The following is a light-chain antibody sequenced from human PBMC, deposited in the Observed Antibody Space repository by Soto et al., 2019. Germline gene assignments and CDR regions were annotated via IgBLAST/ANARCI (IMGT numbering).Light chain of an antibody. V-gene: IGKV3-15*01. J-gene: IGKJ1*01. CDR1: QSVSSD. Sequence: EIVMTQSPATLSVSPGERATLSCRASQSVSSDLAWYQQKPDQAPRLLMYGASTRATGIPARFSGSGSGTEFTLTISRLQSEDFAVYYCQQYNDWPGTFGQGTKVEIK. CDR2: GAS. CDR3: QQYNDWPGT.